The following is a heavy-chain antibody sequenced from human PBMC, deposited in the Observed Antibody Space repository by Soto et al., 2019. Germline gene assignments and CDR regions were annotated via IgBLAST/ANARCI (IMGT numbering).Heavy chain of an antibody. V-gene: IGHV1-69*06. CDR3: ATIIVRGGPLRCED. Sequence: QVQLVQSGAEVKKPGSSVKVSCKTSGGLFSVFSFNWVRQAPGQGLEWMGGVLPITGSTDYAQKFQGRLTIAADRSTSTIYMELSRLTSDDTDNYYGATIIVRGGPLRCEDGGQGTLISVSS. D-gene: IGHD5-12*01. CDR2: VLPITGST. CDR1: GGLFSVFS. J-gene: IGHJ4*01.